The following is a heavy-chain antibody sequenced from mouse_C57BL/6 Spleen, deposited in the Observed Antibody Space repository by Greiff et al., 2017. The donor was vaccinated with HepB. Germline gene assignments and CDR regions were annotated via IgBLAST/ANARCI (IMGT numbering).Heavy chain of an antibody. Sequence: EVMLVDSGGGLVQSGRSLRLSCATSGFTFSDFYMEWVRQAPGKGLEWIAASRNKANDYTTEHSASVKGRFIVSRDTSQSILYLQMNALRAEDTAIYYCARDEDYYGSSPFAYWGQGTLVTVAA. CDR2: SRNKANDYTT. CDR3: ARDEDYYGSSPFAY. J-gene: IGHJ3*01. CDR1: GFTFSDFY. D-gene: IGHD1-1*01. V-gene: IGHV7-1*01.